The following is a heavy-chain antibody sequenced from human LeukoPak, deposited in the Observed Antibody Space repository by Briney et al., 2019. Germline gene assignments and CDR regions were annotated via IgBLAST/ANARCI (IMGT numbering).Heavy chain of an antibody. CDR2: ISSSSSYI. CDR3: ASIAARRGNWFDP. J-gene: IGHJ5*02. Sequence: GGSLRLSCAASGFTFSSYSMNWVRQAPGKGLEWVSSISSSSSYIYYADSVKGRFTISRDNAKNSLYLQMNSLGAEDTAVYYCASIAARRGNWFDPWGQGTLVTVSS. CDR1: GFTFSSYS. V-gene: IGHV3-21*01. D-gene: IGHD6-6*01.